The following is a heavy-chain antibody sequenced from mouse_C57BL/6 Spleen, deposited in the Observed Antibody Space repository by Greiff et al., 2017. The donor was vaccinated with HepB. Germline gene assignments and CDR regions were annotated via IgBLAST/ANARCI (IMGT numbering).Heavy chain of an antibody. CDR2: ISSGSSTI. CDR3: ARRVTPYYYAMDY. J-gene: IGHJ4*01. V-gene: IGHV5-17*01. D-gene: IGHD2-3*01. Sequence: EVKVVESGGGLVKPGGSLKLSCAASGFTFSDYGMHWVRQAPEKGLEWVAYISSGSSTIYYADTVKGRFTISRDNAKNTLFLQMTSLRSEDTAMYYCARRVTPYYYAMDYWGQGTSVTVSS. CDR1: GFTFSDYG.